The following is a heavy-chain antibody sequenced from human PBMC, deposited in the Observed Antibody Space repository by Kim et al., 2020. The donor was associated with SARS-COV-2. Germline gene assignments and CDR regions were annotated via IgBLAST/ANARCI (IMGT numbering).Heavy chain of an antibody. J-gene: IGHJ4*02. Sequence: AVSVKSRITINLDTSKNPFSLQLNSVTPEDTAVYYCARARVTAGGKPIEYWGQGTLVTVSS. V-gene: IGHV6-1*01. D-gene: IGHD6-13*01. CDR3: ARARVTAGGKPIEY.